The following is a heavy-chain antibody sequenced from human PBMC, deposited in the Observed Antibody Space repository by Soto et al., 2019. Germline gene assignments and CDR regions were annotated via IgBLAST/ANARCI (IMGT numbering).Heavy chain of an antibody. CDR2: IKSKTDGGTT. CDR1: GFTFSNAW. D-gene: IGHD2-15*01. V-gene: IGHV3-15*07. CDR3: TTDALYCSGGSCYFGLNYFDY. J-gene: IGHJ4*02. Sequence: GGSLRLSCAASGFTFSNAWMNWVRQAPGKGLEWVGRIKSKTDGGTTDYAAPVKGRFTISRDDSKNTLYLQMNSLKTEDTAVYYCTTDALYCSGGSCYFGLNYFDYWGQGTLVTVSS.